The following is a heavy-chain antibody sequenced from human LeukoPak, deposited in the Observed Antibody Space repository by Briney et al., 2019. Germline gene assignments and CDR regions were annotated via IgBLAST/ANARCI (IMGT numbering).Heavy chain of an antibody. V-gene: IGHV4-30-4*01. CDR3: ATGPSTHLFDY. CDR1: GGSISSGDYY. J-gene: IGHJ4*02. D-gene: IGHD3-10*01. Sequence: SQTLSLTCTVSGGSISSGDYYWSWIRQPPGKGLEWIGYIYYSGSTYYNPSLKGRVTISVDTSKNQFSLKLSSVTAADTAVYYCATGPSTHLFDYWGQGTLVTVSS. CDR2: IYYSGST.